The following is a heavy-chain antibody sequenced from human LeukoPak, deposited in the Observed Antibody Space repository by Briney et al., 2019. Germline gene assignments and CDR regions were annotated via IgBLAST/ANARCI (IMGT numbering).Heavy chain of an antibody. CDR1: GFTFSSYE. V-gene: IGHV3-48*03. J-gene: IGHJ4*02. Sequence: PGGSLRLSCAASGFTFSSYEMNWVRQAPGKGLEWVSYISSSGSTIYYADSVKGRFTISRDNAKNSLYLQMNSLRAEDTAVYYCARDLYYYGSGSYYKIWGQGTLVTVSS. CDR3: ARDLYYYGSGSYYKI. CDR2: ISSSGSTI. D-gene: IGHD3-10*01.